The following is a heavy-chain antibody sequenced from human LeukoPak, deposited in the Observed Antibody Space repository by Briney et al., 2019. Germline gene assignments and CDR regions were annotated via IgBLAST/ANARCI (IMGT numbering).Heavy chain of an antibody. CDR3: AREPKY. CDR1: GFTFSSYA. Sequence: GGSLRLSCAASGFTFSSYAMHWVRQAPGKGLEWVAVISYDGSNKYYADSVKGRFTISRDNSKNTLYLQMNSLKDEDTAVYYCAREPKYWGQGTLVTVSS. J-gene: IGHJ4*02. CDR2: ISYDGSNK. V-gene: IGHV3-30-3*01.